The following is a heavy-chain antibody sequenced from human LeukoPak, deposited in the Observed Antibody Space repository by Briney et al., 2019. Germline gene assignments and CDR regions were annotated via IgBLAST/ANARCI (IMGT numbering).Heavy chain of an antibody. Sequence: PGGSLRLSCAASGFTVSSNYMSWVRQAPGKGLEWVSVIYSGGSTYYADSVKGRFTISRDNSKNTLYLQMNSLRAEDTAVYYCAKSPIVPASWVRPGFDYWGQGTLVIVSS. CDR3: AKSPIVPASWVRPGFDY. D-gene: IGHD2-2*01. J-gene: IGHJ4*02. CDR1: GFTVSSNY. V-gene: IGHV3-53*01. CDR2: IYSGGST.